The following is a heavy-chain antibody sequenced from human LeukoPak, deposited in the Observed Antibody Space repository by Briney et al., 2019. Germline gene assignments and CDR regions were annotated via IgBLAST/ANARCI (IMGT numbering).Heavy chain of an antibody. V-gene: IGHV3-30-3*01. CDR3: ARDSFGYYGSGSYIGY. CDR1: GFTFSSYA. Sequence: GGSLRLSCAASGFTFSSYAMHWVRQAPGKGLEWVAVISYDGSNKYYADSVKGRFTISRDNAKNSLYLQMNSLRAEDTALYYCARDSFGYYGSGSYIGYWGQGTLVTVSS. CDR2: ISYDGSNK. D-gene: IGHD3-10*01. J-gene: IGHJ4*02.